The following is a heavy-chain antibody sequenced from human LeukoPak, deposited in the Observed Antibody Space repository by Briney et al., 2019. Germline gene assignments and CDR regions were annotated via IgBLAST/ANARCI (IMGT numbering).Heavy chain of an antibody. V-gene: IGHV3-33*01. D-gene: IGHD6-19*01. Sequence: PGRSLRLSCAASGFTFSTYAMHWVRQAPGKGLEWVAMVWYNGKNKHYADSVKGRFTISRDNSKNTLDLQMNSLRADDTAAYYCVRDPSNSGWAFDYWGQGTLVTVSS. J-gene: IGHJ4*02. CDR1: GFTFSTYA. CDR2: VWYNGKNK. CDR3: VRDPSNSGWAFDY.